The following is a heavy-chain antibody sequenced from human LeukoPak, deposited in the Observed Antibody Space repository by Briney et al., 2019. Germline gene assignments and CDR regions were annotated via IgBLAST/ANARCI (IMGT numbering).Heavy chain of an antibody. CDR1: GGSISSGDYY. V-gene: IGHV4-30-4*01. CDR2: IYYSGST. D-gene: IGHD3-10*01. CDR3: ARSHYYCSGSDRPYYYGMDV. J-gene: IGHJ6*02. Sequence: PSETLSLTCTVSGGSISSGDYYWSWIRQPPGKGLEWIGYIYYSGSTYYNPSLKSRVTISVDTSKNQFSLKLSSVTAADTAVYYCARSHYYCSGSDRPYYYGMDVWGQGTTVTVSS.